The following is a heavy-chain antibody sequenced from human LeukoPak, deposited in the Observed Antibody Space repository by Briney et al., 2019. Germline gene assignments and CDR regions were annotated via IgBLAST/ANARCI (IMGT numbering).Heavy chain of an antibody. CDR1: GFTFSRYA. V-gene: IGHV3-64*04. J-gene: IGHJ3*01. CDR3: ARDNVYSGAFDF. Sequence: PGGSLRLSCSASGFTFSRYAMHWVRQAPGQGLEYVSAISSSGGSTYYADSVKGRFTISRDNAKNSLYLQMNSLRAEDTAVYYCARDNVYSGAFDFWGQGTTVTVSS. D-gene: IGHD1-14*01. CDR2: ISSSGGST.